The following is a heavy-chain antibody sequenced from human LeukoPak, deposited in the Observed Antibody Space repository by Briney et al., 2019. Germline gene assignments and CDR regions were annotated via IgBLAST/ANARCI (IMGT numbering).Heavy chain of an antibody. CDR3: ARDSSGSYNLDYFDY. J-gene: IGHJ4*02. V-gene: IGHV3-21*01. CDR2: ISSSSYI. CDR1: GFTFSSYS. Sequence: GGSLRLSCAASGFTFSSYSMNWVRQAPGKGLEWVSSISSSSYIYYADSVKGRFTISRDNAKNSLYLQMNSLRAEDTAVYYCARDSSGSYNLDYFDYWGQGTLVTVSS. D-gene: IGHD3-10*01.